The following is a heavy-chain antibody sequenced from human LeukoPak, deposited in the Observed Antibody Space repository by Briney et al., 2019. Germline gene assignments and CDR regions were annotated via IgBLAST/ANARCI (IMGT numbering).Heavy chain of an antibody. V-gene: IGHV3-7*03. Sequence: PGGSLRLSCAASGFTFSSYWMSWVRLAPGKGLEWVANIKQDGSEKYYVDSVKGRFTISRDNAKNSLYLQMNSLRAEDTAVYYCARGGSYYYDILTGYFFRDWGQGTTVTVSS. CDR2: IKQDGSEK. J-gene: IGHJ3*01. D-gene: IGHD3-9*01. CDR1: GFTFSSYW. CDR3: ARGGSYYYDILTGYFFRD.